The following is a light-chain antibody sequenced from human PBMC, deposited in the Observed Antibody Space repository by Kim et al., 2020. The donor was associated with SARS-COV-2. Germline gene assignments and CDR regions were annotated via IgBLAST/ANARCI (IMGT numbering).Light chain of an antibody. Sequence: STITPRSRHSFLSSSTNRSFLCWRQQKPGRPPSLLIYGASSRKSGVPDRFGGSVSGTDFTLTISSLQAEDVAVYYCQQYYTTPITFGQGTRLEIK. CDR3: QQYYTTPIT. J-gene: IGKJ5*01. V-gene: IGKV4-1*01. CDR2: GAS. CDR1: HSFLSSSTNRSF.